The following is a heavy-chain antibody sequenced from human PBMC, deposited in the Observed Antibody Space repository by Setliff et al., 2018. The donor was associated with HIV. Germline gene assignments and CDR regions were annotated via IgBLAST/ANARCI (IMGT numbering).Heavy chain of an antibody. D-gene: IGHD3-22*01. Sequence: KPSETLSLTCTVSGDPISTCYWSWVRKPPGKGLEWIGYVYYSGSTSYSPSLRGRVTMSVDPSKNQFSLKLNSVTAADTAIYYCARGNYDTSDYYTNFYYYYMDVWGKGTAVTVSS. CDR3: ARGNYDTSDYYTNFYYYYMDV. CDR2: VYYSGST. V-gene: IGHV4-59*01. J-gene: IGHJ6*03. CDR1: GDPISTCY.